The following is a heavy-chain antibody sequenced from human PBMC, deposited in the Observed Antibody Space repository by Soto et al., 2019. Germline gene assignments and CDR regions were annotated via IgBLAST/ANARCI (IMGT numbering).Heavy chain of an antibody. V-gene: IGHV1-58*01. CDR1: GFTFTSSA. J-gene: IGHJ3*02. CDR2: IVVGSGNT. D-gene: IGHD6-19*01. CDR3: ARDGAYSSGWYLAFDI. Sequence: SVKVSCKASGFTFTSSAVQWVRQARGQRLEWIGWIVVGSGNTNYAQKFQERVTITRDISTSTAYMELRSLRSEDTAVYYCARDGAYSSGWYLAFDIWGQGTMVTVSS.